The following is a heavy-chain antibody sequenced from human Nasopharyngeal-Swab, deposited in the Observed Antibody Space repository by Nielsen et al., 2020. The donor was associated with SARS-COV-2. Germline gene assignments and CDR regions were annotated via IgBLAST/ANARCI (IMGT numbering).Heavy chain of an antibody. D-gene: IGHD3-3*01. CDR2: INTNTGTP. V-gene: IGHV7-4-1*01. Sequence: WARQAPGQGLEWMGWINTNTGTPTYAQGFTGRFVFSLDTSVSTAYLQISSLKADDTAVYYCARRSGYFYGDWGQGTLVTVSS. CDR3: ARRSGYFYGD. J-gene: IGHJ4*02.